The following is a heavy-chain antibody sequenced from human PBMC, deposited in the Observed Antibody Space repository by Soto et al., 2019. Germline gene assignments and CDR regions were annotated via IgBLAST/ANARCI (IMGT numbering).Heavy chain of an antibody. Sequence: PSETLSLTCTVSGGSISSGGYYWSWIRQHPGKGLEWIGYIYYSGSTYYNPSLKRRVTISVNTSKNQFSLKLSSVTAADTAVYYCARCIVATMGSWFDSWGQGXLVTASS. CDR2: IYYSGST. CDR1: GGSISSGGYY. CDR3: ARCIVATMGSWFDS. J-gene: IGHJ5*01. D-gene: IGHD5-12*01. V-gene: IGHV4-31*03.